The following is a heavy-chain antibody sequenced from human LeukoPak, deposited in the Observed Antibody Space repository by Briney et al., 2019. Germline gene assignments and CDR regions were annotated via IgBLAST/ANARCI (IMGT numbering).Heavy chain of an antibody. Sequence: ASVKVSCKASGYTLPGYYMHWVRQAPGQGLEWMGWINPNSGGTNYAQKFQGRVTMTRDTSTSTAYMELSRLRSDDTAVYYCAREHSSSSGKVFDYWGQGTLVTVSS. J-gene: IGHJ4*02. CDR2: INPNSGGT. CDR3: AREHSSSSGKVFDY. V-gene: IGHV1-2*02. D-gene: IGHD6-6*01. CDR1: GYTLPGYY.